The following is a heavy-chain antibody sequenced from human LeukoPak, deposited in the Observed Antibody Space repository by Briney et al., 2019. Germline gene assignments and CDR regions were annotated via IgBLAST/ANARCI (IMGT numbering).Heavy chain of an antibody. CDR3: ARDRPPTVVTKPFDYYYYYMDV. V-gene: IGHV1-69*05. Sequence: ASVKVSCKASGGTFSSYAISWVRQAPGQGLEWMGGIIPIFGTANYAQKFQGRVTITTDESTSTAYMELSSLRSEDTAVYYCARDRPPTVVTKPFDYYYYYMDVWGKGTTVTVSS. CDR1: GGTFSSYA. D-gene: IGHD4-23*01. J-gene: IGHJ6*03. CDR2: IIPIFGTA.